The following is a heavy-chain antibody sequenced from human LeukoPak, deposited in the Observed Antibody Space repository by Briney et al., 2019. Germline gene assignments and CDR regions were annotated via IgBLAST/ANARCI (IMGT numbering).Heavy chain of an antibody. J-gene: IGHJ4*02. CDR3: AREISYYDSSGYVFDY. CDR1: GGSFSAYY. Sequence: SETLSLTCAVYGGSFSAYYWSWIRQPPGKGLEWIGEINHSGSTNYNPSLKSRVTISVDTSKNQFSLKLSSVTAADTAVYYCAREISYYDSSGYVFDYWGQGTLVTVSS. D-gene: IGHD3-22*01. V-gene: IGHV4-34*01. CDR2: INHSGST.